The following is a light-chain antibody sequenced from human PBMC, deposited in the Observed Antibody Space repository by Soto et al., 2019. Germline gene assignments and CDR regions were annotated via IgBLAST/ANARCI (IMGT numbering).Light chain of an antibody. J-gene: IGKJ4*01. V-gene: IGKV3-20*01. CDR2: GTS. Sequence: EIVMTQSPDTLFVSLGEGATLSCRASQSVSTNYVAWYHQRPGQAPRLLIYGTSTRATGIPDRFSGSGSGTDFTLTISRLEPEDFAVYYCQQYGSSPLTFGGGTKVDIK. CDR1: QSVSTNY. CDR3: QQYGSSPLT.